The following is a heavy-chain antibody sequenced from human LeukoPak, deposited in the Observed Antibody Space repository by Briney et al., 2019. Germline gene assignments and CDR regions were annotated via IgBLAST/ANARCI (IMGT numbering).Heavy chain of an antibody. CDR1: GFAFSTYS. CDR3: ARGLSGWETTKWQLYL. D-gene: IGHD1-26*01. CDR2: ISSSSTYI. Sequence: GGSLRLSCAASGFAFSTYSMNWVRQAPGKGLEWVSSISSSSTYIYYADSVKGRVTISRDNAKNSLYLQMNSLRAEDTAVYYRARGLSGWETTKWQLYLWGQGTLATVSS. V-gene: IGHV3-21*01. J-gene: IGHJ5*02.